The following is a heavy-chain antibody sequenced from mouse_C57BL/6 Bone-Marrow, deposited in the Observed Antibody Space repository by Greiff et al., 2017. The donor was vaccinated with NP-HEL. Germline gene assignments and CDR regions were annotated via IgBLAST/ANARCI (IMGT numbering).Heavy chain of an antibody. CDR3: ARRAYYSNSLDY. Sequence: EVKLLESGPELVKPGASVKIPCKASGYTFTDYNMDWVKQSHGKSLEWIGDINPNNGGTIYNQKFKGKATLTVDKSSSTAYMELRSLTSEDTAVYYCARRAYYSNSLDYWGQGTTLTVSS. V-gene: IGHV1-18*01. CDR1: GYTFTDYN. D-gene: IGHD2-5*01. J-gene: IGHJ2*01. CDR2: INPNNGGT.